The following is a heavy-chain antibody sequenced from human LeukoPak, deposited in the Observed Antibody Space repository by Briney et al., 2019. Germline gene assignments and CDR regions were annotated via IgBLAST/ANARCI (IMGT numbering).Heavy chain of an antibody. V-gene: IGHV3-21*01. J-gene: IGHJ4*02. CDR2: ISSSSSYI. CDR1: GFTFSSYS. Sequence: PGGSLRLSCAASGFTFSSYSMNWVRQAPGNGLEWVSSISSSSSYIYYADSVKGRFTISRDNAKNSLYLQMNSLRAEDTAVYYCARDSDYSTLFDYWGQGTLVTVSS. CDR3: ARDSDYSTLFDY. D-gene: IGHD4-11*01.